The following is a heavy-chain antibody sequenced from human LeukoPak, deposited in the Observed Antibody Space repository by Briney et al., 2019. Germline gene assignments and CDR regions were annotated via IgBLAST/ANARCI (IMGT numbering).Heavy chain of an antibody. J-gene: IGHJ4*02. V-gene: IGHV3-49*03. CDR1: GFTFGDYA. CDR3: TRAACGGDCYSTTYYFDY. D-gene: IGHD2-21*02. CDR2: IRIKAYGGTT. Sequence: GGSLRLSCTVSGFTFGDYAMSWFRQAPGKGLEWVGFIRIKAYGGTTEYAASVKGRFTISRDDSKSIAYLPMNSLKTEDTAVYYCTRAACGGDCYSTTYYFDYWGQGTLVTVSS.